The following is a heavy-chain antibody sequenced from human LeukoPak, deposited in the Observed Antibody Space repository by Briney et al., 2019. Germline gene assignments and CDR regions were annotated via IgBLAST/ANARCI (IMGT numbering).Heavy chain of an antibody. J-gene: IGHJ6*04. CDR3: AGIPVFGVVLHQEPV. CDR2: FIPILDTA. V-gene: IGHV1-69*10. Sequence: ASVKVSCKASGHTFTNYGITWVRQAPGQGLEWMGVFIPILDTANSTQKFQDRVTITADISTNAAYMELSSLRSEDTAVYFCAGIPVFGVVLHQEPVWGKGTTVTVSS. D-gene: IGHD3-3*01. CDR1: GHTFTNYG.